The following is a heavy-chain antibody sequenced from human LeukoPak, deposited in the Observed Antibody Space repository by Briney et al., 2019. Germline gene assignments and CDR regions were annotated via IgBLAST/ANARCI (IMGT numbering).Heavy chain of an antibody. Sequence: ASVKVSCKASGYTFIGYYLHWLRQAPGQGPEWVGWINPNSGGTNYSEKFQGRVTMTRDMSISTAYMELSRLRSDDTAVYYCARGSGYDFRAFDIWGQGTMVTVSS. D-gene: IGHD5-12*01. CDR2: INPNSGGT. J-gene: IGHJ3*02. CDR3: ARGSGYDFRAFDI. V-gene: IGHV1-2*02. CDR1: GYTFIGYY.